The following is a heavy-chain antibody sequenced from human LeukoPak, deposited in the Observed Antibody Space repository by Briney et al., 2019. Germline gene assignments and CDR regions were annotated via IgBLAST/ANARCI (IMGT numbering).Heavy chain of an antibody. D-gene: IGHD3-3*01. CDR3: GRLGYDFWSGYHPFDY. V-gene: IGHV1-2*02. Sequence: GASVKVSCKASGYTFTGYYIHWVRQAPGQGLEWMGWINPNSGATNYAQKFQGRVTMTRDTSISIAYMDLSRLISDDTAVYYCGRLGYDFWSGYHPFDYWGQGTLVTVSS. CDR2: INPNSGAT. J-gene: IGHJ4*02. CDR1: GYTFTGYY.